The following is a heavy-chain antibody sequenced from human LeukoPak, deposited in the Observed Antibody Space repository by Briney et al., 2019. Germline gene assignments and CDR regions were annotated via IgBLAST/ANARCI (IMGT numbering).Heavy chain of an antibody. Sequence: ASVKVSCKASGYSFTDYHINWVRQAPGQGLEWMGWINPSRGDTRYAQKFQDRVTMTRDTPITTAFLDLSSLISDDTAVYYCARGDYSNGYPYQIDSWGQGTLVTVSS. D-gene: IGHD3-3*01. J-gene: IGHJ5*01. V-gene: IGHV1-2*02. CDR2: INPSRGDT. CDR3: ARGDYSNGYPYQIDS. CDR1: GYSFTDYH.